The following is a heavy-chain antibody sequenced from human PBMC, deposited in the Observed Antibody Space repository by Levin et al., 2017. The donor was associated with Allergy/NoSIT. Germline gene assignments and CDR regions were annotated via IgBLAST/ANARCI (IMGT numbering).Heavy chain of an antibody. V-gene: IGHV3-23*01. Sequence: GESLKISCAASGFTFSSYDMSWVRQAPGKGLEWVSAISGSGGRTYFADTVKGRFTISRDNSKNTLYLQMHSLRAEDTAVYYCAKEGSGSYAHYWGQGTLVTVSS. CDR1: GFTFSSYD. J-gene: IGHJ4*02. CDR3: AKEGSGSYAHY. D-gene: IGHD1-26*01. CDR2: ISGSGGRT.